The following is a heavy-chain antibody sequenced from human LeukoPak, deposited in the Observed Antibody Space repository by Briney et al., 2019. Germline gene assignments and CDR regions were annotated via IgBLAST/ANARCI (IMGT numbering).Heavy chain of an antibody. Sequence: HPGGSLRLSCAASGFTFSSHWMSWVRQAPGKGLEWVANIKQDGSDKYYVDSVRGRFTISRDNAKNSLYLQMNSLRTEDTAVHYCARDGPSVGIDYWGQGTLVTVSS. CDR2: IKQDGSDK. CDR3: ARDGPSVGIDY. J-gene: IGHJ4*02. CDR1: GFTFSSHW. D-gene: IGHD7-27*01. V-gene: IGHV3-7*01.